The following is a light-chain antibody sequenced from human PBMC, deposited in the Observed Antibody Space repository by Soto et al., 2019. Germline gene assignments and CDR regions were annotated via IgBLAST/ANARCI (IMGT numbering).Light chain of an antibody. CDR3: CSYAGNYGYV. CDR2: GVT. J-gene: IGLJ1*01. V-gene: IGLV2-11*01. Sequence: QSALTQPRSVSGSPGQSVTISCTGSSSDVGGYNYVSWYQHHPDKVPKLIIFGVTKRPSGVPDRFSGSKSGNTASLTISGLQAEDEADYFCCSYAGNYGYVFGTGTKLTVL. CDR1: SSDVGGYNY.